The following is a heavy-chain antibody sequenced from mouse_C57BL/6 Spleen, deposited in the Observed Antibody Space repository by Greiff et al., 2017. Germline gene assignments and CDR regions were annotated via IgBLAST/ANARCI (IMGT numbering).Heavy chain of an antibody. D-gene: IGHD2-3*01. CDR1: GYAFSSSW. CDR3: ARTYDGYYGGDYFDY. Sequence: QVQLQQSGPELVKPGASVKISCKASGYAFSSSWMNWVKQRPGKGLEWIGRIYPGDGDTNYNGKFKGKATLTADKSSSTAYMQLSSLTSEDSAVYFCARTYDGYYGGDYFDYWRQGTTLTVSS. V-gene: IGHV1-82*01. J-gene: IGHJ2*01. CDR2: IYPGDGDT.